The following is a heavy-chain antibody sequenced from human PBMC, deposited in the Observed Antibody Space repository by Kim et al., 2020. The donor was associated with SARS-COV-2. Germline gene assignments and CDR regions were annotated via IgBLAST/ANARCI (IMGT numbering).Heavy chain of an antibody. J-gene: IGHJ3*02. CDR3: ARDYTYYYDSSHAFDI. D-gene: IGHD3-22*01. V-gene: IGHV3-33*01. CDR1: GFTFSSYG. CDR2: IWYDGSNK. Sequence: GGSLRLSCAASGFTFSSYGMHWVRQAPGKGLEWVAVIWYDGSNKYYADSVKGRFTISRDNSKNTLYLQMNSLRAEDTAVYYCARDYTYYYDSSHAFDIWGQGTMVTVSS.